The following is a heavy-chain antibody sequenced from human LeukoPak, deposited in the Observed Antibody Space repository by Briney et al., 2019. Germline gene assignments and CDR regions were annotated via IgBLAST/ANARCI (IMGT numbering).Heavy chain of an antibody. J-gene: IGHJ1*01. CDR2: ISYDGSNK. Sequence: GRSLRLSCAAPGFTFSSYGMHWVRQAPGKGLEWVAVISYDGSNKYYADSVKGRFTISRDNSKNALYLQMNSLRAEDTAVYYCAKDRFFHDSSGFVYFQHWGQGTLVTVSS. V-gene: IGHV3-30*18. CDR1: GFTFSSYG. CDR3: AKDRFFHDSSGFVYFQH. D-gene: IGHD3-22*01.